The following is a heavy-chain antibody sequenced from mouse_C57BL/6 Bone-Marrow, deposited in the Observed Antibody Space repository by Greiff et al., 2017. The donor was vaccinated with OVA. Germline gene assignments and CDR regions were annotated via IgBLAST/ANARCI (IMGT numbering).Heavy chain of an antibody. Sequence: VQLQQSGPELVKPGASVKIPCKASGYTFTDYNMDWVKQSHGKSLEWIGDINPNNGGTIYNQKFKGKATLTVDKSSSTAYMELCSLTSEDTAVYYCARSLYDYPYFDYWGQGTTLTVSS. J-gene: IGHJ2*01. D-gene: IGHD2-4*01. CDR1: GYTFTDYN. CDR2: INPNNGGT. V-gene: IGHV1-18*01. CDR3: ARSLYDYPYFDY.